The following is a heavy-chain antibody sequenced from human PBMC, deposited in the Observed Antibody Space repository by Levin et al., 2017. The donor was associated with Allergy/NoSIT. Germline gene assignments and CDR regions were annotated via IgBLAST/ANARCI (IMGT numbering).Heavy chain of an antibody. CDR1: GGSISSSSYY. J-gene: IGHJ5*02. V-gene: IGHV4-39*01. D-gene: IGHD4-17*01. CDR3: ARPQGTTMYTYWFDP. Sequence: TSSETLSLTCTVSGGSISSSSYYWGWIRQPPGKGLEWIGSIHYRGSTYYSPSLKSRVTISIDTSENLFSLKLTSVTAADTAVYYCARPQGTTMYTYWFDPWGQGTLVTVSS. CDR2: IHYRGST.